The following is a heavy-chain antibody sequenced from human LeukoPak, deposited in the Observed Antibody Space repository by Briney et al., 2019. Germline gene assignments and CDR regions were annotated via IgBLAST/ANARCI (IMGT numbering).Heavy chain of an antibody. V-gene: IGHV1-3*01. CDR3: ARSLGSHNFDY. CDR2: INGGSDNA. D-gene: IGHD3-10*01. Sequence: GASVKVSCKASGYTFTSYAMHWVRQAPGQRLEWMGWINGGSDNAKYLQKFQGRVTISGDTSASTAYMELSSLRSEDTAVYYCARSLGSHNFDYWGQGTLVTVSS. J-gene: IGHJ4*02. CDR1: GYTFTSYA.